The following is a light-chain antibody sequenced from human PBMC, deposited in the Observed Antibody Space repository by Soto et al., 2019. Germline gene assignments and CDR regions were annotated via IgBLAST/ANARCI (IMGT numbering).Light chain of an antibody. CDR2: GAS. V-gene: IGKV3-15*01. CDR1: QTLYNN. Sequence: EIVMTQSPATLSVSPGERATLSCRASQTLYNNLAWYQQKLGQAPRLIIYGASARATDIPARFSGSGSGTAFTLTISGLQSEDFAIYYCQHDSDWPLTFGGGTKVEIK. J-gene: IGKJ4*01. CDR3: QHDSDWPLT.